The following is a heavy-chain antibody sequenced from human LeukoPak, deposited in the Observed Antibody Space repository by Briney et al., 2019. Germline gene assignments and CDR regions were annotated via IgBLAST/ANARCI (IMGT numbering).Heavy chain of an antibody. J-gene: IGHJ4*02. V-gene: IGHV3-23*01. CDR3: AKNPMVRGVILPSYFDY. D-gene: IGHD3-10*01. CDR1: GFTFSSYA. Sequence: GGSLRLSCAASGFTFSSYAMSWVRQAPGKGLEWVSAISGSGGSTYYADSVKGRFTISRDNSKNTLYLQMNSLRAEDAAVYYCAKNPMVRGVILPSYFDYWGQGTLVTVSS. CDR2: ISGSGGST.